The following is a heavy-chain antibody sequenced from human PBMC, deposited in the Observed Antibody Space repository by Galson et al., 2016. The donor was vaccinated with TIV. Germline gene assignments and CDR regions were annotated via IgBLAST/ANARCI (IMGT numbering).Heavy chain of an antibody. J-gene: IGHJ6*02. CDR1: GRTFSSYD. V-gene: IGHV3-30*02. CDR3: AKDRCGLSLRAEFPCNYYGMDV. D-gene: IGHD2-2*01. Sequence: SLRLSCAASGRTFSSYDMYWVRRAPGKGLEWVAFIRYDGSGQTYSDAVKGRFTMSRGSSENTVYLEMNSLRSEDTAVYHCAKDRCGLSLRAEFPCNYYGMDVWGQGTTVTVSS. CDR2: IRYDGSGQ.